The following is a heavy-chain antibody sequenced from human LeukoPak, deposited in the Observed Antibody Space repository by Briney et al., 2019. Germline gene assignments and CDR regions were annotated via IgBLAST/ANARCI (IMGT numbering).Heavy chain of an antibody. CDR3: ARGVEPLAANTLAY. J-gene: IGHJ4*02. D-gene: IGHD1-14*01. CDR1: AFTVTTND. V-gene: IGHV3-53*01. Sequence: RGSLRLSCAPSAFTVTTNDMTWVRHAPEKGLEWGSALYSDGNRKYADSVQGRFTISRDNSKNTLYLEMNSLSPDDTAVYYCARGVEPLAANTLAYWGQGTLVTVSS. CDR2: LYSDGNR.